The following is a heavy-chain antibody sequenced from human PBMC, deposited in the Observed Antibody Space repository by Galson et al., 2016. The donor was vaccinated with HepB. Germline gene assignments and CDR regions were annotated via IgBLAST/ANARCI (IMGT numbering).Heavy chain of an antibody. D-gene: IGHD1-26*01. CDR3: ARGLAAAWESLAY. V-gene: IGHV3-7*05. Sequence: SLRLSCAASGFTFSSYWMSWVRQAPGKRLECVANIKQDGSEQYYVDSVKGRFTISRDNAKNSLYLQMNSLRAEDTAVYYCARGLAAAWESLAYWGQGTLVIVSS. CDR1: GFTFSSYW. CDR2: IKQDGSEQ. J-gene: IGHJ4*02.